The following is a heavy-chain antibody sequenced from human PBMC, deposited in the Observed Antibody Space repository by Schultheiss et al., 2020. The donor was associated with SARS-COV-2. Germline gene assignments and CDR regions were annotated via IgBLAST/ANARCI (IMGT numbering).Heavy chain of an antibody. CDR3: AKSKGAYYYYYMDV. V-gene: IGHV3-33*06. CDR1: GFTFSSYG. CDR2: IWYDGSNK. D-gene: IGHD1-26*01. J-gene: IGHJ6*03. Sequence: GGSLRLSCAASGFTFSSYGMHWVRQAPGKGLEWVAVIWYDGSNKYYADSVKGRFTISRDNSKNTLYLQMNSLRAEDTAVYYCAKSKGAYYYYYMDVWGKGTTVTVSS.